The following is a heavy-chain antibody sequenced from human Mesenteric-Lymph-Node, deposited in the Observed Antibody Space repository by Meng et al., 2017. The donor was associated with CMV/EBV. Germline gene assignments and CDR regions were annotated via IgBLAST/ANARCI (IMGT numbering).Heavy chain of an antibody. Sequence: GGSLRLSCAASGFTFDDYAMHWVRQAPGKGLEWVSGISWNSGSIGYADSVKGRFTISRDNAKNSLYLQMNSLRAEDTALYYCAKDIGFFGGYYYYYGMDVWGQGTTVTVSS. CDR1: GFTFDDYA. J-gene: IGHJ6*02. D-gene: IGHD3-3*01. V-gene: IGHV3-9*01. CDR3: AKDIGFFGGYYYYYGMDV. CDR2: ISWNSGSI.